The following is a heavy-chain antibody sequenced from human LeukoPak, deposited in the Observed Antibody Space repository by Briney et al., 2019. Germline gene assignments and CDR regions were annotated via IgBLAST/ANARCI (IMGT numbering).Heavy chain of an antibody. V-gene: IGHV4-39*07. CDR2: IYYSGST. Sequence: SETLSLTCTVSGGSISSSSYYWGWIRQPPGKGLEWIGSIYYSGSTYYNPSLKSRVTISVDTSKNQFSLKLSSVTAADTAVYYCARVGMEAVAGQIDYWGQGTLVTVSS. J-gene: IGHJ4*02. CDR3: ARVGMEAVAGQIDY. D-gene: IGHD6-19*01. CDR1: GGSISSSSYY.